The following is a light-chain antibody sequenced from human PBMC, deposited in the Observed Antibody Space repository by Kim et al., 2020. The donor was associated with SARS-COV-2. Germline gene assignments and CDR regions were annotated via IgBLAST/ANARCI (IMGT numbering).Light chain of an antibody. CDR2: EVS. Sequence: QSALTQPPSASGSPGQSVTISCTGTSSDVGGCNFVSWYQQHPGKAPKLMIYEVSNWPSGVPDRFSGSKSGNTASLTVSGLQAEDEADYYCSSYAAISNFVFGTGTKVTVL. CDR3: SSYAAISNFV. V-gene: IGLV2-8*01. CDR1: SSDVGGCNF. J-gene: IGLJ1*01.